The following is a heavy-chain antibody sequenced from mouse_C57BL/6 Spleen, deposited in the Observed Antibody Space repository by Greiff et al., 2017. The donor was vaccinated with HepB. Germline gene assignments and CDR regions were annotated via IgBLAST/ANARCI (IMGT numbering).Heavy chain of an antibody. CDR3: ARVGGLSIDGNYGYFDV. D-gene: IGHD2-1*01. Sequence: EVQLQQSGPELVKPGASVKIPCKASGYTFTDYNMDWVKQSHGKSLEWIGDINPNNGGTIYNQKFKGKATLTVDKSSSTAYMELRSLTSEDTAVYYCARVGGLSIDGNYGYFDVWGTGTTVTVSS. V-gene: IGHV1-18*01. J-gene: IGHJ1*03. CDR2: INPNNGGT. CDR1: GYTFTDYN.